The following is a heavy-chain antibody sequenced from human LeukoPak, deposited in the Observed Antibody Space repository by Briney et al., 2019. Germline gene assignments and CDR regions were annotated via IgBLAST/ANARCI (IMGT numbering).Heavy chain of an antibody. D-gene: IGHD4-23*01. CDR3: ARGLRWPTYYFDY. Sequence: SETLSLTCTVSGGSISSYYWSWLRQPPGKGLEWIGYIYYSGSTNYNPSLKSRVTISVDTSKNQFSLKLSSVTAADTAVYYCARGLRWPTYYFDYWGQGTLVTVSS. CDR1: GGSISSYY. J-gene: IGHJ4*02. V-gene: IGHV4-59*01. CDR2: IYYSGST.